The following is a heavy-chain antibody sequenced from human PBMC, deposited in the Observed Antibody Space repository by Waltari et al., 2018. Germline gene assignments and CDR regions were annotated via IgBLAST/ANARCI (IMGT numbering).Heavy chain of an antibody. J-gene: IGHJ4*02. D-gene: IGHD3-10*01. Sequence: EVQLLESGGGLVKPGGSLRLSCAASAFTFRDPWMHWCRQAPGKGLVWISLIKTDGSSKIYADSVKGRFTISRDNANNTLYLQMNSLREEDTAIYYCASNGSGSYYNLWGQGTLVTVSS. CDR3: ASNGSGSYYNL. V-gene: IGHV3-74*01. CDR2: IKTDGSSK. CDR1: AFTFRDPW.